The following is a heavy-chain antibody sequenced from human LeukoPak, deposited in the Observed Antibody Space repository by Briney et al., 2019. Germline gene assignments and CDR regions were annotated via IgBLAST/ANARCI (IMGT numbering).Heavy chain of an antibody. CDR3: ARGVRWLYFDY. J-gene: IGHJ4*02. CDR1: GGSFSGYY. D-gene: IGHD5-24*01. CDR2: INHSGST. V-gene: IGHV4-34*01. Sequence: SETLSLTCAVYGGSFSGYYWSWIRQPPGKGLEWIGEINHSGSTNYSPSLKSRVTISVDTSKNQFSLKLSSVTAADTAVYYCARGVRWLYFDYWGQGTLVTVSS.